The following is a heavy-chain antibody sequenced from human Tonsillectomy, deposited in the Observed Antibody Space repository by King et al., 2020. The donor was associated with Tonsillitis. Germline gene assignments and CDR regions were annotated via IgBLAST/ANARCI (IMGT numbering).Heavy chain of an antibody. CDR3: ARDPYYYDILTGYSPDALDI. CDR1: GGSISSGDYY. D-gene: IGHD3-9*01. V-gene: IGHV4-30-4*01. J-gene: IGHJ3*02. Sequence: VQLVESGPGLVKPSQTLSLTCTVSGGSISSGDYYWSWIRQPPGKGLEWVGYIHYSGSTYYNPSLKSRVTMSVDTSKNQFSLKLSSVTVADTAVYYCARDPYYYDILTGYSPDALDIWGQGTMVTVSS. CDR2: IHYSGST.